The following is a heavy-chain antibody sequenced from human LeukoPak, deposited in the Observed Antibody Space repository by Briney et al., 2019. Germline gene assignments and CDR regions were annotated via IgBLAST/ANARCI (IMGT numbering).Heavy chain of an antibody. J-gene: IGHJ5*01. D-gene: IGHD5-24*01. V-gene: IGHV4-59*01. CDR2: IHYSGST. CDR3: ARFRDGYNFWFDP. CDR1: GGSISSYY. Sequence: PSETLSLTCTVSGGSISSYYWSWIRQPPGKGLDWIGYIHYSGSTKYSPSLKSRVTISVDTSKNQFSLRLSSVTAADTAVYYCARFRDGYNFWFDPWGQGALVTVSS.